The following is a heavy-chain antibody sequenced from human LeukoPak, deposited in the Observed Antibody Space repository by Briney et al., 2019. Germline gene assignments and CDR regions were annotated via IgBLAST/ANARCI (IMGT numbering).Heavy chain of an antibody. CDR2: ISPDSGDT. CDR3: TRETINSGSYSAALDY. V-gene: IGHV1-2*02. J-gene: IGHJ4*02. Sequence: ASVKVSCKASGYTFTNYYMYWVRQAPGQGLEWMGWISPDSGDTNYAQKFQGRATMTRDTSISTAYMELSSLTSDDTAVYYCTRETINSGSYSAALDYWGQGTLVTVSS. D-gene: IGHD1-26*01. CDR1: GYTFTNYY.